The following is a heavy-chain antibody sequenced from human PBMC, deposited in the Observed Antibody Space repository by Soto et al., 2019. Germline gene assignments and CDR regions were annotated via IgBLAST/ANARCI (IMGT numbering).Heavy chain of an antibody. CDR1: GGTFSSYT. J-gene: IGHJ2*01. CDR2: IIPIFGTA. Sequence: QVQRVQSGAEVKKPGSSVTVSCKASGGTFSSYTISWVRQAPGQGLEWMGGIIPIFGTANYAQKFQGRVTITADESTSTAYMELSSLRSEDTAVYYCARGNHRWLQWWYFDLWGRGTLVTVSS. CDR3: ARGNHRWLQWWYFDL. D-gene: IGHD5-12*01. V-gene: IGHV1-69*12.